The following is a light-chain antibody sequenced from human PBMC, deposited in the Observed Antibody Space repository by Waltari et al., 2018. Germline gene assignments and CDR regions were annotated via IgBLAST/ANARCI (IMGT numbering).Light chain of an antibody. Sequence: QSALTQPRSVSGSPGQSVTISCTGTSSDVGGYNYVSWYQQLPGKAPKLMLYDVSKPPSGVPDRFSGSKSGNTASLTISGLQAEDEADYYCCSYAGSVVFGGGTKLTVL. V-gene: IGLV2-11*01. CDR2: DVS. CDR1: SSDVGGYNY. J-gene: IGLJ2*01. CDR3: CSYAGSVV.